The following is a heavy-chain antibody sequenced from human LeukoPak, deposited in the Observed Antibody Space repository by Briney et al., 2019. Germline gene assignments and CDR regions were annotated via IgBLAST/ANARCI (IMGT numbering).Heavy chain of an antibody. J-gene: IGHJ4*02. Sequence: PGGSLRLSCAASGFTVSSNYMNWVRQAPGKGLEWVSVIYSGGSTYYADSVKGRFTISRDNSKNTLYLQMNSLRPEDTAVYFCVKGRYGTGWDFWGPGTLVIVSS. V-gene: IGHV3-66*01. CDR2: IYSGGST. CDR1: GFTVSSNY. CDR3: VKGRYGTGWDF. D-gene: IGHD3-10*01.